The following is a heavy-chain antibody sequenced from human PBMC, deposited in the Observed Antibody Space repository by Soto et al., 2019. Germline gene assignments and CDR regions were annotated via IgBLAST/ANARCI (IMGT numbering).Heavy chain of an antibody. CDR3: ARFGAAAAHDDS. V-gene: IGHV4-59*11. CDR1: GVSLSGQH. CDR2: VYYSGST. D-gene: IGHD6-13*01. J-gene: IGHJ4*02. Sequence: QVQLQESGPGVVKPSETLSLTCNVSGVSLSGQHWSWIRQAPGKGLEWVGYVYYSGSTTYNPSLESRLIISLDMSKIQFSLQLTSVTAAYTGVYYCARFGAAAAHDDSWGQGTLVTVSS.